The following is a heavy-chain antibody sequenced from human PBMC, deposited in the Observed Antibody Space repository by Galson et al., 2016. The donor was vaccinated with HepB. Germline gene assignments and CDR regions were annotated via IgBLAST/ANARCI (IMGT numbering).Heavy chain of an antibody. CDR2: IRGSGGYT. V-gene: IGHV3-23*01. D-gene: IGHD3-16*02. J-gene: IGHJ4*02. CDR3: AKAGADHIVMDY. CDR1: GFTFSSYV. Sequence: SLRLSCAASGFTFSSYVMSWVRQAPGKGLEWVSSIRGSGGYTYYADSVKVRFTISRDNSKNTLDLQMNSLRAEDTAVYYCAKAGADHIVMDYWGQGTLVTVSS.